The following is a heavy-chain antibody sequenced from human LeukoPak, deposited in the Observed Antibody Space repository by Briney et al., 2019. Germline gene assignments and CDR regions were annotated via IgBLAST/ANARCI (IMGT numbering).Heavy chain of an antibody. J-gene: IGHJ5*02. V-gene: IGHV4-59*01. CDR3: ALAAGSFTDWFDP. CDR1: GGSISSYY. Sequence: PSETLSLTCTVSGGSISSYYWSWIRQPPGKGLEWIGYIYYSGSTNYNPSLKSRVTISVDTSKNQFSLKLSSVTAADTAVYYCALAAGSFTDWFDPWGQGTLVTVSS. CDR2: IYYSGST. D-gene: IGHD6-13*01.